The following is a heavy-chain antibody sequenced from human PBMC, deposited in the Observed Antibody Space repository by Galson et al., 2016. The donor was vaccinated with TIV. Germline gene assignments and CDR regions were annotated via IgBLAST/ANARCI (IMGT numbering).Heavy chain of an antibody. Sequence: ETLSLTCTASGGSISNYYWNWIRQPAGKGLDWIGYVYYTGSTDYNPSLKSRVTISVDTSKNQFSLRLSSVTAADTAMYYCARVHLGYFDYWGQGILVTVSS. V-gene: IGHV4-59*01. D-gene: IGHD3-16*01. CDR2: VYYTGST. CDR3: ARVHLGYFDY. CDR1: GGSISNYY. J-gene: IGHJ4*02.